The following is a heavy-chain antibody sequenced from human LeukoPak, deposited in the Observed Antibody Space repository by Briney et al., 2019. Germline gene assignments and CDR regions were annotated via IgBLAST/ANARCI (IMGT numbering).Heavy chain of an antibody. CDR1: GFIVSTSN. Sequence: PGGSLRLSCAASGFIVSTSNMNWVRQAPGKGLEWVSFMSSSSRTIYYADSVKGRVSISRDNAKNSLYLQMNSLRDEDTAIYYCAIFGFGSGSRDYWGQGTLVTVSS. CDR3: AIFGFGSGSRDY. CDR2: MSSSSRTI. V-gene: IGHV3-48*02. J-gene: IGHJ4*02. D-gene: IGHD3-10*01.